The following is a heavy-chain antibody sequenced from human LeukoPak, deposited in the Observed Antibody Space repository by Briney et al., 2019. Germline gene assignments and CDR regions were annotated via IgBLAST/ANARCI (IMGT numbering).Heavy chain of an antibody. CDR2: ISHSGST. CDR3: ARETDY. Sequence: SETLSLTCAVYGGSFSGYYWSWIRQPPGKGLEWIGEISHSGSTNYNPSLKSRVTISVDTSKNQFSLKLSSVTAADTAVYYCARETDYWGQGTQVTVSS. V-gene: IGHV4-34*01. CDR1: GGSFSGYY. J-gene: IGHJ4*02.